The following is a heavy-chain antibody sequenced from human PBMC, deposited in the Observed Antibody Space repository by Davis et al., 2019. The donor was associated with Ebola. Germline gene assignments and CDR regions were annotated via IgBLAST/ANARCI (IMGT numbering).Heavy chain of an antibody. V-gene: IGHV3-66*01. Sequence: PGGSLRLSCAASGFRVSGPYMSWVRQAPGKGLEWVSVIYTGGRTYYTDSVKGRFTISRDNSKNTLYLQMNSLRAEDTAVYYCANSARPWGQGTLVIVSS. CDR1: GFRVSGPY. D-gene: IGHD6-13*01. J-gene: IGHJ5*02. CDR2: IYTGGRT. CDR3: ANSARP.